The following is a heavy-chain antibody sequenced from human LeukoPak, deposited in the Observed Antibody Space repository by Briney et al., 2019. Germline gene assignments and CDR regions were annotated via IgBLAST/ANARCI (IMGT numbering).Heavy chain of an antibody. Sequence: GGSLRLSCAASGFIFTAYSINWVRQAPGKGLEWVSSIDVDGRYTYYADSVKGRLTISRDNAKNSLYLQMNSLRAEDTALYYCARGRYNWKGEGENWFDPWGQGTLVTVSS. V-gene: IGHV3-21*01. D-gene: IGHD1-20*01. CDR1: GFIFTAYS. J-gene: IGHJ5*02. CDR3: ARGRYNWKGEGENWFDP. CDR2: IDVDGRYT.